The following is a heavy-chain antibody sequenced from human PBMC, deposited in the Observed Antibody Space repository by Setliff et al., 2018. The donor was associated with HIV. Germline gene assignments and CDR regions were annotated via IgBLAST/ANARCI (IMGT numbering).Heavy chain of an antibody. J-gene: IGHJ6*04. CDR1: GDNFNSHS. D-gene: IGHD2-15*01. CDR3: ARDSRDIVVVIAPEPEPYYYYGMDV. CDR2: IVPIFGTL. Sequence: ASVKVSCKASGDNFNSHSISWVRQAPGQGLEWMGGIVPIFGTLNYAQKFKGRLTITADESTSTVYMELSSLRSEDTAVYFCARDSRDIVVVIAPEPEPYYYYGMDVWGEGTTVTVSS. V-gene: IGHV1-69*13.